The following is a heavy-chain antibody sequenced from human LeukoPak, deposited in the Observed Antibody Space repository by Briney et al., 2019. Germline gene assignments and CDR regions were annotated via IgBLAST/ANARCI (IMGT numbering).Heavy chain of an antibody. CDR1: GFTFSSYA. CDR3: TKDSTYYDILTAFDY. J-gene: IGHJ4*02. Sequence: PGGSLRLSCAASGFTFSSYAMSWVRQAPGKGLEWVSGISGSGGSTYYADSGKGRFTISRDNSKNTLYLQMNSLRAEDTAVYYCTKDSTYYDILTAFDYWGQGTLVTVSS. D-gene: IGHD3-9*01. CDR2: ISGSGGST. V-gene: IGHV3-23*01.